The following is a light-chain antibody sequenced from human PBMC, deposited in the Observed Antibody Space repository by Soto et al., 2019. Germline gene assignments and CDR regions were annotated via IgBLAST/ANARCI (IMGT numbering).Light chain of an antibody. CDR3: SSYAGSNTFYV. Sequence: QSVLTQPASVSGSPGQSITISCSGTTSDVGTFGLISWFQQHPGKAPKLMIYEGSKRPAGVSKRFSGSKSGDTASLTISGLQAEDEADYYCSSYAGSNTFYVFGTGTKLTVL. V-gene: IGLV2-23*01. J-gene: IGLJ1*01. CDR1: TSDVGTFGL. CDR2: EGS.